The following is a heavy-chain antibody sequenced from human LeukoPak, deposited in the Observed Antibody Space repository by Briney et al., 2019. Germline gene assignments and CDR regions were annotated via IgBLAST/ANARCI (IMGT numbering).Heavy chain of an antibody. CDR3: ARDPGSSGWSLWFDP. Sequence: PSETLSLTCTVSGGSISSYYWGWIRQPAGKGLEWIGRIYTSGSTNYNPSLKSRVTMSVDTSKNQFSLKLSSVTAADTAVYYCARDPGSSGWSLWFDPWGQGTLVTVSS. CDR1: GGSISSYY. J-gene: IGHJ5*02. CDR2: IYTSGST. D-gene: IGHD6-19*01. V-gene: IGHV4-4*07.